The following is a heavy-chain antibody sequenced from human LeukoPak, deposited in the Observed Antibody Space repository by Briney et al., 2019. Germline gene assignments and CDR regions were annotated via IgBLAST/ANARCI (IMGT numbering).Heavy chain of an antibody. CDR1: GFTFSSYG. J-gene: IGHJ4*02. D-gene: IGHD3-10*01. Sequence: GGSLRLSRAASGFTFSSYGMHWVRQAPGKGLEWVAVISYDGSNKYYADSVKGRFTISRDNSKNTLYLQMNSLRAEDTAVYYCATWDYGSGSCGDYWGQGTLVTVSS. CDR2: ISYDGSNK. V-gene: IGHV3-30*03. CDR3: ATWDYGSGSCGDY.